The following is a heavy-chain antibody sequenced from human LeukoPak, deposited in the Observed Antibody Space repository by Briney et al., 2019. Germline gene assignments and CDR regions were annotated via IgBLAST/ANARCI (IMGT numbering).Heavy chain of an antibody. CDR1: GFTFSSPA. J-gene: IGHJ4*02. CDR2: IIVSGDNT. CDR3: AKLTPY. V-gene: IGHV3-23*01. D-gene: IGHD3-9*01. Sequence: PGGSLRLSCAASGFTFSSPAMSWVRQAPGKGLEWVSSIIVSGDNTYYTDSVQGRFTISRDNFKNTLYLQMNSLRPEDTAIYYCAKLTPYWGQGTLVTVSS.